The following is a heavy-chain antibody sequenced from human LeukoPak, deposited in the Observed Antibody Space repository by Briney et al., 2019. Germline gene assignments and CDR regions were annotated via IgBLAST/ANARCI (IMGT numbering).Heavy chain of an antibody. CDR2: IYSAGDT. D-gene: IGHD2-8*01. CDR1: GFSISHNY. CDR3: ASYYCTSGTCYFDY. Sequence: PGGSLRLSCAVTGFSISHNYISWVRQAPGKGLEWLSAIYSAGDTYYADSVKGRFTISKDNSNNMVYPQVSSLRGEDTALYYCASYYCTSGTCYFDYWGQGTLVTVSS. J-gene: IGHJ4*02. V-gene: IGHV3-53*01.